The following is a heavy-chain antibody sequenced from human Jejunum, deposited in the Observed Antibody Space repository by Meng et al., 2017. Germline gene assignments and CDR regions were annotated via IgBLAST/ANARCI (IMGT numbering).Heavy chain of an antibody. J-gene: IGHJ4*02. D-gene: IGHD5-12*01. CDR3: ARGHTWLY. CDR1: GFTFSNSY. Sequence: GESLKISCAASGFTFSNSYMSWIRQAPGKGLEWVSYITKTGSAMYYADSVKSRFTISRDNAKNSLYLQMNSLRAEDTAVYYCARGHTWLYWGQGSLVTVSS. V-gene: IGHV3-11*01. CDR2: ITKTGSAM.